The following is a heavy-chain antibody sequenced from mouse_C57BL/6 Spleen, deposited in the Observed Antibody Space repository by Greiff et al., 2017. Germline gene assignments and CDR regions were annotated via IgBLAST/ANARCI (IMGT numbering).Heavy chain of an antibody. Sequence: EVQLVESGAELVKPGASVKLSCTASGFNFTDYYMNWVKQRPEQGLEWIGRIDPEDGETKYAPKFQGKATITADTSSNTAYLQLSSLTSEDTAVYYCARSAYYSNYYAMDYWGQGTSVTVSS. CDR2: IDPEDGET. CDR3: ARSAYYSNYYAMDY. J-gene: IGHJ4*01. V-gene: IGHV14-2*01. D-gene: IGHD2-5*01. CDR1: GFNFTDYY.